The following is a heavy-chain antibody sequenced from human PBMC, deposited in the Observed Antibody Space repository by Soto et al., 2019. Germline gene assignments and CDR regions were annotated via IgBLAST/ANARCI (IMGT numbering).Heavy chain of an antibody. CDR3: ARALPVAKGGFDP. CDR2: IYTAGGT. D-gene: IGHD2-2*01. J-gene: IGHJ5*02. CDR1: GFTVSNTY. Sequence: GGSLRLSCAASGFTVSNTYMTWVRQPPGKGLECVSVIYTAGGTNYAHSVKGRFIMSRDNSKNPLYLQMNSLTAEDTAVYYCARALPVAKGGFDPWGQGTLVTVSS. V-gene: IGHV3-53*01.